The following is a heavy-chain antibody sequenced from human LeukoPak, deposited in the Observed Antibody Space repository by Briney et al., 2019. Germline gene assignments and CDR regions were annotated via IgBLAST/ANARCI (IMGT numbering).Heavy chain of an antibody. Sequence: ASVKVSCKASGYTFTSYGISWVRQAPGQGLEWMGWISAYNGNTNYAQKLQGRVTMTTDTSTSTAYRELRSLRSDDTAVYDCATNYYRSGSPDYWGQGTLVTVSS. CDR3: ATNYYRSGSPDY. D-gene: IGHD3-10*01. CDR2: ISAYNGNT. V-gene: IGHV1-18*01. J-gene: IGHJ4*02. CDR1: GYTFTSYG.